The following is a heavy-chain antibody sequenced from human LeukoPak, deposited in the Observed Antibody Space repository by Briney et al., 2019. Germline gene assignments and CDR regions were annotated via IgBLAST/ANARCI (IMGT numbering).Heavy chain of an antibody. J-gene: IGHJ6*03. D-gene: IGHD1-26*01. CDR3: ARDRSYPGSYYYYMDV. Sequence: SGGSLRLSCAASGFTFSDHHMDWVRQAPGKGLEWVGRTRNKANSYTTEYAASVKGRFTISRDDSKNSLYLQMNSLKTEDTAVYYCARDRSYPGSYYYYMDVWGKGTTVTVSS. V-gene: IGHV3-72*01. CDR2: TRNKANSYTT. CDR1: GFTFSDHH.